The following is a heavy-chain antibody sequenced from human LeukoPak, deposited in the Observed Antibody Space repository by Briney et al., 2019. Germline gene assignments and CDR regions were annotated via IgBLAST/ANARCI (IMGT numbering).Heavy chain of an antibody. CDR1: GLTFSSYW. Sequence: GGSLRLSCAASGLTFSSYWMFWVRQAPGKGLEWVATIKGDGSDKYYVDSVKGRFTISRDNAKNSLFLQMNSLRAEDTAVYYCARDGGHSADYWGQGTQVTVSS. CDR3: ARDGGHSADY. J-gene: IGHJ4*02. V-gene: IGHV3-7*01. CDR2: IKGDGSDK. D-gene: IGHD1-26*01.